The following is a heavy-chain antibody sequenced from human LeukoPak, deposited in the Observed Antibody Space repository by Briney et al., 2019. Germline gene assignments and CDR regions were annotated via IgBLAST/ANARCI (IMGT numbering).Heavy chain of an antibody. V-gene: IGHV1-69*13. CDR1: GYTFTSYA. J-gene: IGHJ5*02. CDR2: IIPIFGTA. CDR3: ARGLWWYYDSSGHGFDP. Sequence: GASVKVSCKASGYTFTSYAISWVRQAPGQGLEWMGGIIPIFGTANYAQKFQGRVTITADESTSTAYMELSSLRSEDTAVYYCARGLWWYYDSSGHGFDPWGQGTLVTVSS. D-gene: IGHD3-22*01.